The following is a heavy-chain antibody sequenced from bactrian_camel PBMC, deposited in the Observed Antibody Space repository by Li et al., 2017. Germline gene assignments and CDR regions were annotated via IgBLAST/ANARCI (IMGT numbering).Heavy chain of an antibody. V-gene: IGHV3S40*01. CDR1: GFTFSTYA. Sequence: VQLVESGGGSVQTGGSLTLSCAASGFTFSTYAMSWVRQAPGKGLEWVSHINTGGGSTYYADSVKGRFTISQDKGKNTVYLLMNSLKPDDSGTYYCAYESGTTPDLCRRRGPGGYFGQGTQVTVS. J-gene: IGHJ4*01. D-gene: IGHD7*01. CDR2: INTGGGST.